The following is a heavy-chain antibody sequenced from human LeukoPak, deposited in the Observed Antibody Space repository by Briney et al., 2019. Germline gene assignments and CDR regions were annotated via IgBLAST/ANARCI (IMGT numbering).Heavy chain of an antibody. V-gene: IGHV1-2*06. J-gene: IGHJ4*02. D-gene: IGHD3-22*01. Sequence: GASVKVSCKASGYTFTGYYMHWVRQAPVQGLEWMRRINPNSGGTNYAQKFQGRVTMTRDTSISTAYMELSRLRSDDTAVYYCARLDLEYDSSGYYGYWGQGTLVTVSS. CDR2: INPNSGGT. CDR1: GYTFTGYY. CDR3: ARLDLEYDSSGYYGY.